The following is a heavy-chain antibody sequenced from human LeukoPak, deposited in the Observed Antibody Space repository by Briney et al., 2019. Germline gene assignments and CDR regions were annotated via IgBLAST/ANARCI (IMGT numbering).Heavy chain of an antibody. CDR3: ARHGVGFDP. D-gene: IGHD2-8*01. CDR1: GGSISSSSYY. CDR2: IYYSGST. Sequence: SETLSLTCTVSGGSISSSSYYWGWIRQPPGKGLEWIGSIYYSGSTYYNPSLKSRVTISVDTSKNQFSLKPSSVTAADTAVYYCARHGVGFDPWGQGTLVTVSS. J-gene: IGHJ5*02. V-gene: IGHV4-39*01.